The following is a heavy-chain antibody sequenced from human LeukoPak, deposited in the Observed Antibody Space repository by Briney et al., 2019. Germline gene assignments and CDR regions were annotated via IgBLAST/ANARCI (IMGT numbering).Heavy chain of an antibody. D-gene: IGHD3-3*01. CDR3: ARDPLKTYYDFWSGYYITNWFDP. J-gene: IGHJ5*02. V-gene: IGHV1-8*02. Sequence: ASVKVSCKASGGTFSSYAINWVRQATGQGLEWMGWMNPNSGNTGYAQKFQGRVTMTRNTSISTAYMELSSLRSEDTAVYYCARDPLKTYYDFWSGYYITNWFDPWGQGTLVTVSS. CDR2: MNPNSGNT. CDR1: GGTFSSYA.